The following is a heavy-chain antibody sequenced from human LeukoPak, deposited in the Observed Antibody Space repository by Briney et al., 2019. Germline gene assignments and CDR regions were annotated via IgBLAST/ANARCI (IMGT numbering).Heavy chain of an antibody. V-gene: IGHV1-2*06. CDR2: INPNSGGT. CDR1: GYTFTGYY. J-gene: IGHJ4*02. CDR3: ARDGEFGGNSLTHDY. Sequence: DSVKVSCKASGYTFTGYYMHWVRQAPGQGLEWMGRINPNSGGTNYAQKFQGRVTMTRDTSISTAYMELSRLRYDDTAVYYCARDGEFGGNSLTHDYWGQGTLVTVSS. D-gene: IGHD4-23*01.